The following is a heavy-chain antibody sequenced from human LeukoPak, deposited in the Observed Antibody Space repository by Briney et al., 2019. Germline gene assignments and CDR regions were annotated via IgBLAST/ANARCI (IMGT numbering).Heavy chain of an antibody. CDR1: AFTFSSYA. Sequence: GGSLRLSCAASAFTFSSYAMSCVRPAPGQGLEWVSAISGSGGSTYYADFVKGRFTISRDNSKNTLYLQMNSLRAEDTAVYYCAKDPIYKWFDPWGQGTLVTVSS. CDR3: AKDPIYKWFDP. CDR2: ISGSGGST. V-gene: IGHV3-23*01. D-gene: IGHD2-21*01. J-gene: IGHJ5*02.